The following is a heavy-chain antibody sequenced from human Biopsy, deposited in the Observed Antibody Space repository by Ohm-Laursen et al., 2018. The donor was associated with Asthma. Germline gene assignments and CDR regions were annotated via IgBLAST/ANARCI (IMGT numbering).Heavy chain of an antibody. CDR2: IYSGGGT. D-gene: IGHD6-19*01. J-gene: IGHJ4*02. V-gene: IGHV3-53*05. CDR1: GFTVSTNG. CDR3: AREGVAGTHIED. Sequence: SLRLSCTASGFTVSTNGMSWVRQPPGKGLEWVSVIYSGGGTYYADSVQGRVTISRDNSKNTLSLQMNSLTAEDTAVYYCAREGVAGTHIEDWGQGTLVTASS.